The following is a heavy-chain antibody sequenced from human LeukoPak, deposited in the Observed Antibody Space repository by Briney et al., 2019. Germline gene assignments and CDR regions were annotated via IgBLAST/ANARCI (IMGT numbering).Heavy chain of an antibody. J-gene: IGHJ4*02. CDR2: ISYDGSNE. Sequence: GGSLRLSCAASGFIFRSYAMHWVRQAPGEGLEWVALISYDGSNEYYADSLKGRFTISRDNSKNTLYLQMNSLRAEDTAVYYCARSFSGSYPDSDYWGQGTLVTVSS. CDR3: ARSFSGSYPDSDY. CDR1: GFIFRSYA. D-gene: IGHD1-26*01. V-gene: IGHV3-30*04.